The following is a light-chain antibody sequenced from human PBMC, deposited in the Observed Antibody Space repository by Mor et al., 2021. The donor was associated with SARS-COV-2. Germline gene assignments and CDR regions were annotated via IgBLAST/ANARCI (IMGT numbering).Light chain of an antibody. J-gene: IGKJ4*01. Sequence: SQSVSSRYLTWYQQKPGQAPRLLIYGASTRATSIPARFSGSGSGTDFTLTISSLQPEDFAVYYCQQDYNLLTFGGGTKVEIK. CDR2: GAS. V-gene: IGKV3D-7*01. CDR1: QSVSSRY. CDR3: QQDYNLLT.